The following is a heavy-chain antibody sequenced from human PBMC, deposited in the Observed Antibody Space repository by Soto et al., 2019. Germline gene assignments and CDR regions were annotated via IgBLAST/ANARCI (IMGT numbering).Heavy chain of an antibody. CDR3: ARVVVVVAATLDAFDI. D-gene: IGHD2-15*01. CDR1: GFTFRDYY. Sequence: GGSLRLSCAASGFTFRDYYMSWIRQAPGKGLEWVSYISSSGSTIYYADSVKGRFTISRDNAKNSLYLQMNSLRAEDTAVYYCARVVVVVAATLDAFDIWGQGTMVTVSS. CDR2: ISSSGSTI. V-gene: IGHV3-11*01. J-gene: IGHJ3*02.